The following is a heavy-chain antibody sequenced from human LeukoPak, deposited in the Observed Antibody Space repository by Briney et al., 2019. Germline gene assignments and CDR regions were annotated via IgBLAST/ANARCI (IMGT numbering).Heavy chain of an antibody. CDR3: ASPVNAAGAFDI. Sequence: GGSLRLSCAASGFTFSSYAMHWVRQAPGKGLEYVSAISSNGGSTYYANSVKGRFTISRDNSKNTLYLQMGSLRAEDMAVYYCASPVNAAGAFDIWGQGTMVTVSS. J-gene: IGHJ3*02. D-gene: IGHD6-19*01. CDR2: ISSNGGST. V-gene: IGHV3-64*01. CDR1: GFTFSSYA.